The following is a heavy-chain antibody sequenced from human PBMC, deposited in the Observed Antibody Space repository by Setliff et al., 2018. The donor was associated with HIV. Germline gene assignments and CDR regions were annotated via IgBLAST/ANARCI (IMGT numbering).Heavy chain of an antibody. J-gene: IGHJ4*02. Sequence: SETLSLTCAVSGYSISSGYYWGWIRQPPGKGLEWIGTIYHSGSTYYNPFLKSRVTISVDTSKNQFSLKLSSVTAADTAVYYCARRWSYYYDLFDYWGQGTLVTVSS. CDR3: ARRWSYYYDLFDY. D-gene: IGHD3-22*01. CDR2: IYHSGST. CDR1: GYSISSGYY. V-gene: IGHV4-38-2*01.